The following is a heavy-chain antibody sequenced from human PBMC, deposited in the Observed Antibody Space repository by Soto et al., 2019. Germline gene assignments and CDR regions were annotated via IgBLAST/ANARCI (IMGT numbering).Heavy chain of an antibody. CDR1: GDSVSSNSAA. CDR2: TYYRSKWYN. J-gene: IGHJ4*02. D-gene: IGHD1-26*01. CDR3: ARGEQYSGRIFDY. V-gene: IGHV6-1*01. Sequence: SQTLSLTCGISGDSVSSNSAAWNWLRQSPSRGLEWLGRTYYRSKWYNDYAVSVESRITINPDTSKNHFSLQLNFVTPEDTAVYFCARGEQYSGRIFDYWGQGTLATVSS.